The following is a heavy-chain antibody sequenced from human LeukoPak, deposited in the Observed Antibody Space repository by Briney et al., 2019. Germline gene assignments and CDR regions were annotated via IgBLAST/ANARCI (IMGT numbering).Heavy chain of an antibody. D-gene: IGHD4-23*01. J-gene: IGHJ5*02. CDR3: ARDNSVEDTAWWFDP. CDR1: GYTFTSYY. V-gene: IGHV1-46*01. CDR2: INPSGGSS. Sequence: ASVKVSCKASGYTFTSYYMHWVRQAPGQGLEWMGIINPSGGSSSYAQKFQGRVTMTRDMSTSTDYMELSSLRSEDTAVYYCARDNSVEDTAWWFDPWGQGTLVTVSS.